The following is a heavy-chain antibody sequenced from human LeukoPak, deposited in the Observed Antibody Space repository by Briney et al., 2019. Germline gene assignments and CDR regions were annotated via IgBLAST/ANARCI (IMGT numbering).Heavy chain of an antibody. J-gene: IGHJ4*02. CDR1: GFTFSSYW. V-gene: IGHV3-7*05. D-gene: IGHD6-13*01. CDR3: AKGRGSWPCYFDY. Sequence: GGSLRLSCAASGFTFSSYWMNWVRQAPGKGLEWVANINQDGSEKYCVDSVKGRFTISRDNAKNSLYLQMNSLRAEDTAVYYCAKGRGSWPCYFDYWGQGTLVTVSS. CDR2: INQDGSEK.